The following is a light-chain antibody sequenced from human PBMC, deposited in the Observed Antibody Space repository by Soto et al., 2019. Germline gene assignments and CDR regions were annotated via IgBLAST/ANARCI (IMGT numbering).Light chain of an antibody. Sequence: DIQMTQSPSSLSASVGDRVTITCRASQPITTYLNWYQQKPGKAPKVLICATFTLQSGVPTRFSGSGSGTDFPLTISNLQPEDFATYYCQQSYSSPRTFGQGTKVEIE. J-gene: IGKJ1*01. CDR3: QQSYSSPRT. CDR2: ATF. V-gene: IGKV1-39*01. CDR1: QPITTY.